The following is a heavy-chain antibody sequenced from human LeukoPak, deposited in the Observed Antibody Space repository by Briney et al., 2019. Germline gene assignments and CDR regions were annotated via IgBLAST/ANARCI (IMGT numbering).Heavy chain of an antibody. CDR1: GGSISSSSYY. V-gene: IGHV4-39*01. J-gene: IGHJ5*02. CDR2: IYYSVIT. D-gene: IGHD1-1*01. CDR3: ARPVPSRLGWFDP. Sequence: PSETLSLTCTVSGGSISSSSYYWGWVRQPPGKGLEWIGSIYYSVITYYNPSLKSRVTISVDTSKNQFSLKLSSVTAADTAVYYCARPVPSRLGWFDPWGQGTLVTVSS.